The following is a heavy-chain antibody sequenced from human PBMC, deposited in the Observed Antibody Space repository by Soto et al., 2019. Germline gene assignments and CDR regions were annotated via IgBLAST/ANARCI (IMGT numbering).Heavy chain of an antibody. J-gene: IGHJ5*02. CDR2: INPSGGST. D-gene: IGHD3-3*01. CDR1: GYTFTSYY. CDR3: ARDPIELRFLEWLPRQNWFDP. V-gene: IGHV1-46*03. Sequence: ASVKVSCKASGYTFTSYYMHWVRQAPGQGLEWMGIINPSGGSTSYAQKFQGRVTMTRDTSTSTVYMELSSLRSEDTAVYYCARDPIELRFLEWLPRQNWFDPWGQGTLVTVSS.